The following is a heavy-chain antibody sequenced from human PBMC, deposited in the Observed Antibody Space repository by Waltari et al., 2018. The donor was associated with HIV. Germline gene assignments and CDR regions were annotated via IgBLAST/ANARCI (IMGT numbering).Heavy chain of an antibody. CDR1: GFTFRSYA. CDR3: AKDRWSSYYGSGNWFDP. D-gene: IGHD3-10*01. Sequence: EVQLLECGGGLVQPGGSLRLSCAASGFTFRSYAMSWVRPATGKGREWLSAISGSGGSTYYADSVKGRFTISRDNSKNTLYLQMNNLRAEDTAVYYCAKDRWSSYYGSGNWFDPWGHGTLVTVSS. J-gene: IGHJ5*02. V-gene: IGHV3-23*01. CDR2: ISGSGGST.